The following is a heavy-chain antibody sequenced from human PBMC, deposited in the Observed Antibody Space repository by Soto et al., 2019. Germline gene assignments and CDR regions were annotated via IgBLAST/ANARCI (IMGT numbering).Heavy chain of an antibody. CDR2: IYHSGST. V-gene: IGHV4-4*02. J-gene: IGHJ4*02. CDR3: ARLKCRGGSCYSGMIDY. Sequence: QVQLQESGPGLVKPSGTLSLTCAVSGGSISSSNWWSWVRQPPGKGLEWIGEIYHSGSTNYNPSLKIRVTISVEKSKNQFSLKLSSVTAADTAVYYCARLKCRGGSCYSGMIDYWGQGTLVTVSS. D-gene: IGHD2-15*01. CDR1: GGSISSSNW.